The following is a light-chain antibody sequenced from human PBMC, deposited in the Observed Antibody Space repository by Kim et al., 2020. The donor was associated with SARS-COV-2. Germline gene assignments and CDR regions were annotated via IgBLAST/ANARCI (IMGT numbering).Light chain of an antibody. Sequence: DIVMTQSPDSLAVSLGERATINCKSSQSVLYSSNNKNYLAWYQQKPGQSPKLLIYWASTRESGVPDRFSGSGSGTDFTLTISSLQAEDVAVYYCQQYYRTPPYTFGQGTNLEI. CDR1: QSVLYSSNNKNY. J-gene: IGKJ2*01. V-gene: IGKV4-1*01. CDR3: QQYYRTPPYT. CDR2: WAS.